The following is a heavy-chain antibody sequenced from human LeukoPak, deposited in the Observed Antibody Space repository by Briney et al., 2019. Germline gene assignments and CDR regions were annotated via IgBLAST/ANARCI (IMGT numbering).Heavy chain of an antibody. CDR1: GFTFGSYG. Sequence: PGGSLRLSCAASGFTFGSYGMHWVRQAPGKGLEWVAVIWYDGGNKYYADSVKGRFTISRDNSKNTLYLQMNSLRAEDTAVYYCAKDSAGGSYHKSFDYWGQGTLVTVSS. D-gene: IGHD1-26*01. J-gene: IGHJ4*02. CDR2: IWYDGGNK. V-gene: IGHV3-30*02. CDR3: AKDSAGGSYHKSFDY.